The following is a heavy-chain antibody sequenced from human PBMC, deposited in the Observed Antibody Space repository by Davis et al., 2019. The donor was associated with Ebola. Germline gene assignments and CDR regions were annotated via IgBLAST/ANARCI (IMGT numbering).Heavy chain of an antibody. V-gene: IGHV3-30*03. CDR2: ISYDGSNK. CDR3: ARDVYYYGSGSYYTAFDP. Sequence: GGSLRLSCAASGFTFSSYGMHWVRQAPGKGLEWVAVISYDGSNKYYADSVKGRFTISRDNAKNSLYLQMNSLRAEDTAVYYCARDVYYYGSGSYYTAFDPWGQGTLVTVSS. J-gene: IGHJ5*02. D-gene: IGHD3-10*01. CDR1: GFTFSSYG.